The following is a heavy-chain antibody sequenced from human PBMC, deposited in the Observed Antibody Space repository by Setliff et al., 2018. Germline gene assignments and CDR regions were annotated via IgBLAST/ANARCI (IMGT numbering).Heavy chain of an antibody. CDR3: ARGYYNFLSGYYTPYYFDY. D-gene: IGHD3-3*01. J-gene: IGHJ4*02. Sequence: SETLSLTCTVSGASITSGSYYWGWIRQPPGKGLEWIGTIYYSGNSNYNPSLKSRVTISIDTSQQFSLRLSSVTAADTAVYFCARGYYNFLSGYYTPYYFDYWGQGTLVTVSS. CDR2: IYYSGNS. CDR1: GASITSGSYY. V-gene: IGHV4-39*01.